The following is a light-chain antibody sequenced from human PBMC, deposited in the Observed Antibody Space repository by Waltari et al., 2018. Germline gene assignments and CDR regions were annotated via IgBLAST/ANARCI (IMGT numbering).Light chain of an antibody. CDR1: QSLSSTY. V-gene: IGKV3-20*01. CDR2: GAS. J-gene: IGKJ2*01. CDR3: QQYGRSPYT. Sequence: DIVLTQSPVTLSFSPGERATLSCRASQSLSSTYLAWYQQKPGQAPRLLIYGASSRATGIPDRFSGSGSGTDFTLSISRLEPEDSAVYYCQQYGRSPYTFGQGTKLEIK.